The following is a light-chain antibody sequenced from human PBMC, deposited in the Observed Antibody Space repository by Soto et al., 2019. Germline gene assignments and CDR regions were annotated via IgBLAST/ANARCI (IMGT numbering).Light chain of an antibody. V-gene: IGKV3-15*01. CDR2: GAS. CDR3: QQYNNGPPLFT. Sequence: EIVMTQSPATLSVSPGERATLSCRASQSVSSNLAWYQQKPGQAPRLLIYGASTRATGIPARFRGSGSGTEVTLSISRPQAEDFAGYYCQQYNNGPPLFTFGQGTKLEIK. CDR1: QSVSSN. J-gene: IGKJ2*01.